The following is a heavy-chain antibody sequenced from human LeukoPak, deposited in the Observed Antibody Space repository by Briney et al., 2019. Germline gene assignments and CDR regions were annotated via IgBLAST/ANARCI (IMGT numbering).Heavy chain of an antibody. V-gene: IGHV3-11*06. J-gene: IGHJ4*02. Sequence: GGSLRLSCAASGSTFCDYYMSWIRQAPGKGLEWVSYISSSSDYTNYADSVKGRFTISRDNARNSLYLQMNSLRAEDTAVYYCAGGTPGTWGFDYWGQGILVTVSS. CDR1: GSTFCDYY. D-gene: IGHD1-1*01. CDR3: AGGTPGTWGFDY. CDR2: ISSSSDYT.